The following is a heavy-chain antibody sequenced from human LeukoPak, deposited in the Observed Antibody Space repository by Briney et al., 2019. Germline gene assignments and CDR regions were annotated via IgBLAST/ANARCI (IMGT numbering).Heavy chain of an antibody. D-gene: IGHD2-21*02. V-gene: IGHV3-23*01. J-gene: IGHJ4*02. Sequence: GGSLRLSCAASGFTFNSYAMSWVRQAPGKGLEWVSAISGSGGSTYYADCVKGRFTISRDNSKNTLYLQMNSLRAEDTAVYYCAKALVVVVTAISFDYWGQGTLVTVSS. CDR2: ISGSGGST. CDR1: GFTFNSYA. CDR3: AKALVVVVTAISFDY.